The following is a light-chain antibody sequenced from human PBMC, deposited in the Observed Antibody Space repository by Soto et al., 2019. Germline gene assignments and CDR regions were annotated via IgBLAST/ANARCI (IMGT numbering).Light chain of an antibody. Sequence: QAVVTQPPSLSGTPGQSVTISCSGSSSNIEGNTVHWYQHLPGTAPKLLIYIDHNRPLGIPDRFSGSKSGTSASLAISGLQSEDEADYYCATWDDDLSAAVFGGGTQLTVL. CDR3: ATWDDDLSAAV. CDR1: SSNIEGNT. V-gene: IGLV1-44*01. CDR2: IDH. J-gene: IGLJ7*01.